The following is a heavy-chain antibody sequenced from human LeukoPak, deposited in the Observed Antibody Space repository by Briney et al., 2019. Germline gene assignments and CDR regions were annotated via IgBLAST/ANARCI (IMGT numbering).Heavy chain of an antibody. J-gene: IGHJ4*02. CDR1: GYTFTSYA. CDR2: INAGNGNT. V-gene: IGHV1-3*01. Sequence: VASVKVSCKASGYTFTSYAMHWVRQAPGQRLEWMGWINAGNGNTKYSQKFQGRVTITRDTSASTAYMELSSLRSEDTAVYYCARGQCSGSSRNGYYFDYWGQGTLVTVSS. CDR3: ARGQCSGSSRNGYYFDY. D-gene: IGHD1-26*01.